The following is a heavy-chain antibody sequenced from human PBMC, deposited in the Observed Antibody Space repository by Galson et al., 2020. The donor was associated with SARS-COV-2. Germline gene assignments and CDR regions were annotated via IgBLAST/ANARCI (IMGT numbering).Heavy chain of an antibody. CDR2: ISYDGSNK. J-gene: IGHJ4*02. D-gene: IGHD5-12*01. Sequence: GGSLRLSCAASGFTFNSYALHWVRQSPGKGLEWVAVISYDGSNKYYADSVKGRFTISRDNSRNTLYLQMNSLRAEDTALYYCARDLRGGSGCDAFEYWGQGTLVTVSS. CDR1: GFTFNSYA. CDR3: ARDLRGGSGCDAFEY. V-gene: IGHV3-30*04.